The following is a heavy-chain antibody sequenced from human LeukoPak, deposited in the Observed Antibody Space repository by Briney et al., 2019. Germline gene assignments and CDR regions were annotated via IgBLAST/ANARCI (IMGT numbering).Heavy chain of an antibody. V-gene: IGHV3-74*01. J-gene: IGHJ5*02. CDR2: ISSDASSI. CDR3: ARVTGSGWSDL. CDR1: GFTFSRYW. D-gene: IGHD6-19*01. Sequence: GGSLRLSCAASGFTFSRYWMHWVRQAPGKGLVRVSRISSDASSITYADSVKGRFTISRDNAKNTLYLQMNSLRAEDTAVYYCARVTGSGWSDLWGQGTLVTVSS.